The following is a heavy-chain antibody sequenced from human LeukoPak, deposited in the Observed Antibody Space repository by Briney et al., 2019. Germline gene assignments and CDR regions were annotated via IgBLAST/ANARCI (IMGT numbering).Heavy chain of an antibody. D-gene: IGHD2-2*01. CDR1: GFTVSSNY. J-gene: IGHJ6*03. CDR2: IYSGGST. V-gene: IGHV3-53*01. Sequence: QPGGSLRLSWAASGFTVSSNYMSWVRQAPGKGLEWVSVIYSGGSTYYADSVKGRFTISRDNSKNTLYLQMNSLRAEDTAVYYCARVRLGCSSTSCYYYYYMDVWGKGTTVTVSS. CDR3: ARVRLGCSSTSCYYYYYMDV.